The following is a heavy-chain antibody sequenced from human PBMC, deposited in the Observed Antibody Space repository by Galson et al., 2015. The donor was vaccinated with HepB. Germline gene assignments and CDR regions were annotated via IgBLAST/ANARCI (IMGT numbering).Heavy chain of an antibody. J-gene: IGHJ4*02. CDR3: ARDVSFHCSSTSCYYGMADYFDY. V-gene: IGHV1-46*01. CDR2: INPSGGST. D-gene: IGHD2-2*01. CDR1: GYTFTSYY. Sequence: SVKVSCKASGYTFTSYYMHWVRQAPGQGLEWMGIINPSGGSTSYAQKFQGRVTMTRDTSTSTVYMELSSLRSEDTAVYYCARDVSFHCSSTSCYYGMADYFDYWGQGTLVTVSS.